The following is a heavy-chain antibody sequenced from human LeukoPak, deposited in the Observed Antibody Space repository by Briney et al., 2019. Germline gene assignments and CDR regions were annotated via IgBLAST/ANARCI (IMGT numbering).Heavy chain of an antibody. CDR1: GGSINSSSYY. J-gene: IGHJ3*02. V-gene: IGHV4-39*01. CDR3: ARRFAPSRNDAFDI. CDR2: IYYSGST. Sequence: SETLSLTCTVSGGSINSSSYYWGWIRQPAGKGLELIGTIYYSGSTYYNPSLKSRVTISVDTSKNQFSLKLSSVTASDAAVYYCARRFAPSRNDAFDIWGQGTMVTVSS. D-gene: IGHD3-10*01.